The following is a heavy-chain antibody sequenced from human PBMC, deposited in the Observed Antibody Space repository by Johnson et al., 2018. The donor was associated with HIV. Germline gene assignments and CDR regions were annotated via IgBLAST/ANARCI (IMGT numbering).Heavy chain of an antibody. D-gene: IGHD4-17*01. V-gene: IGHV3-30*04. J-gene: IGHJ3*02. Sequence: QVQLVESGGGVVQPGRSLRLSCAASGFTFSSYAMHWVRQAPGKGLEWVAVISYDGSNKYYADSVKGRFTISRDNSKNTLYLQMHSLRAEDTAVYYCARDPIRGYGDYEDDAFDIWGQGTMDTVS. CDR2: ISYDGSNK. CDR3: ARDPIRGYGDYEDDAFDI. CDR1: GFTFSSYA.